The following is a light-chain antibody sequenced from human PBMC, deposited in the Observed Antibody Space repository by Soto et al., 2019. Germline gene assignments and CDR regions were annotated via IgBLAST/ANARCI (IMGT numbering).Light chain of an antibody. V-gene: IGKV3-15*01. CDR2: GAS. Sequence: EIVMTQSPATLSVSPGERATLSCRASQSVSSNLAWYQQKPGQAPRLLIYGASTRATGIPARFSGSGSGTEFTLTISSLQSEDFAVYYCQQYNKPWTFGQGTNVDIK. CDR3: QQYNKPWT. CDR1: QSVSSN. J-gene: IGKJ1*01.